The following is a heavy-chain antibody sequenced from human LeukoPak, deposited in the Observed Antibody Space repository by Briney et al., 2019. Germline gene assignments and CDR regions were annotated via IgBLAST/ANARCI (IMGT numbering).Heavy chain of an antibody. CDR3: ARDRPSYGSGSYYVGWFDP. J-gene: IGHJ5*02. CDR1: GFTFSSYE. D-gene: IGHD3-10*01. CDR2: ISSSGSTI. V-gene: IGHV3-48*03. Sequence: PGGSLRLSCAASGFTFSSYEMNWVRQAPGKGLEWVSYISSSGSTIYYADSVKGRFTISRDNAKNSLYLQMNSLRAEDTAVYYCARDRPSYGSGSYYVGWFDPWGQGTLVTVSP.